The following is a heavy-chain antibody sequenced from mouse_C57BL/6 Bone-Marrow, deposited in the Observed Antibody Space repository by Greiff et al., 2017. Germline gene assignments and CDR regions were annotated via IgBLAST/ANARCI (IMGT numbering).Heavy chain of an antibody. V-gene: IGHV1-4*01. CDR3: ARCDYYGSSYFDY. CDR1: GYTFTSYS. J-gene: IGHJ2*01. D-gene: IGHD1-1*01. Sequence: QVHVKQSGAELARPGASVKMSCKASGYTFTSYSMHWVKQRPGQGLEWIGYIIPSSGYTKYNQKFKDKATLTADKSSSKAYMQLSSLTSEDSAVYYWARCDYYGSSYFDYWGQGTTLTVSS. CDR2: IIPSSGYT.